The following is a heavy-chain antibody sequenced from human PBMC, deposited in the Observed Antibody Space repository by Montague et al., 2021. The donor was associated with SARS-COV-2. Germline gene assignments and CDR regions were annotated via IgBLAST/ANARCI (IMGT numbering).Heavy chain of an antibody. V-gene: IGHV4-34*01. J-gene: IGHJ4*02. Sequence: SETLSLTCAVYGGSFSGYYWSWIRQPPGGGLEWIGEINHSGSTKYNTSLKSRVTISGDTSKNQFSLKLSSVTAADTAVYYCAALPSSITMWVVGQGYDFDDWGQGTLVTVSS. CDR2: INHSGST. D-gene: IGHD3-3*01. CDR1: GGSFSGYY. CDR3: AALPSSITMWVVGQGYDFDD.